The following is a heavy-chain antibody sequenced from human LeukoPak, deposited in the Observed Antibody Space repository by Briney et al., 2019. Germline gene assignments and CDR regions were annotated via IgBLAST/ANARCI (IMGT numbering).Heavy chain of an antibody. V-gene: IGHV4-30-4*01. CDR3: ARGYCSSTSCSVGGWFDP. J-gene: IGHJ5*02. D-gene: IGHD2-2*01. CDR1: GGSISSGDYY. Sequence: SETLSLTCTVSGGSISSGDYYWSWIRQPPGKGLGWIGYIYYSGSTYYNPSLKSRVTISVDTSKNQFSLKLSSVTAADTAVYYCARGYCSSTSCSVGGWFDPWGQGTLVTVSS. CDR2: IYYSGST.